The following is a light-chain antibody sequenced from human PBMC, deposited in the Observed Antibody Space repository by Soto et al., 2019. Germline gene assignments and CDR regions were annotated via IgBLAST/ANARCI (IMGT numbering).Light chain of an antibody. Sequence: DIQMTQSPSSVSASVGDRVTITCRASQGISSLLAWFQQKPGKAPNLLIPTASSLQSRVPSRFCGSGSGTDFTLTISSLQPEDFATYYCEQANSFPVSVGGGTRVEIK. CDR1: QGISSL. CDR3: EQANSFPVS. V-gene: IGKV1-12*01. CDR2: TAS. J-gene: IGKJ4*01.